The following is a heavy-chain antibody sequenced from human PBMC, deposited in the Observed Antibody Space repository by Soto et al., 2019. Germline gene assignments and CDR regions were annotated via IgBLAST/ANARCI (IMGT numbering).Heavy chain of an antibody. CDR1: GFSFSNYG. CDR3: AKEVGHSN. CDR2: ISGSGGST. J-gene: IGHJ4*02. D-gene: IGHD3-16*01. Sequence: GGSLGLSCAASGFSFSNYGMTWVRQAPGKGLEWVSAISGSGGSTYYADSVKGRFTISRDNSKNTLSLQMNSLRAEDTAVYYCAKEVGHSNWGQGILVTVSS. V-gene: IGHV3-23*01.